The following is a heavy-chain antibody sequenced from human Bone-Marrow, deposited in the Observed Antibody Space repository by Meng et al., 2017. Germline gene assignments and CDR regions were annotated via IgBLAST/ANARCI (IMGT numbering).Heavy chain of an antibody. D-gene: IGHD2-15*01. CDR2: IYPSGGSK. CDR3: ASQEGSCSGGACYPDF. CDR1: GNILTTHT. V-gene: IGHV1-46*01. Sequence: AAVKVSCKASGNILTTHTMHWVRQAPGQGGEWMGRIYPSGGSKIKAQKFQGRVTLTRDTSTGTLYMELRSLTSEDTAVYYCASQEGSCSGGACYPDFWGQGTQVTVSS. J-gene: IGHJ4*02.